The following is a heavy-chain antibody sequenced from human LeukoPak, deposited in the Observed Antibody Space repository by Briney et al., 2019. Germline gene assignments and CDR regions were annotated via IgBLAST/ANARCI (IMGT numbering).Heavy chain of an antibody. CDR1: GFTVSSNY. Sequence: GGSLRLSCAASGFTVSSNYMSWVRQAPGKGLEWVSVIYSGGSTYYADSVKGRFTISRDNAKNSLYLQMNSLRAEDTAVYYCAREVAVAGTDLDYWGQGSLVTVSS. CDR2: IYSGGST. CDR3: AREVAVAGTDLDY. V-gene: IGHV3-66*01. D-gene: IGHD6-19*01. J-gene: IGHJ4*02.